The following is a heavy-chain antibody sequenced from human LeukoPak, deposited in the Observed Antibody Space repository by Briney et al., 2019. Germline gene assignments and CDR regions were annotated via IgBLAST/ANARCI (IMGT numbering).Heavy chain of an antibody. D-gene: IGHD4-11*01. V-gene: IGHV4-59*08. Sequence: PSETLSLTCAVSGGSMSHYYWSWIRQPPGKGLEWIGYIYFSWSTNYNPSLKSRVTISIDASKSQFSLKLSSVTAADTAVYYCTNTNYENFDYWGQGTLVTVSS. CDR2: IYFSWST. CDR1: GGSMSHYY. J-gene: IGHJ4*02. CDR3: TNTNYENFDY.